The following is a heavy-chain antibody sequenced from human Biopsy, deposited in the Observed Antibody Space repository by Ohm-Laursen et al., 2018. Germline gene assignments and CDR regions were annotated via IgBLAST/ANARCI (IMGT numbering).Heavy chain of an antibody. CDR3: ARDETGSSVFGPYYYGMDV. CDR2: INPTGGTT. D-gene: IGHD3-9*01. Sequence: GPSVAVSCKASGYSFTKHYINWVRQAPGQGLEWMGIINPTGGTTSYAEKFQGRVTLTRDTSTGTVYLELNSLIYEDTALYYCARDETGSSVFGPYYYGMDVWGQGTTVTVSS. V-gene: IGHV1-46*01. CDR1: GYSFTKHY. J-gene: IGHJ6*02.